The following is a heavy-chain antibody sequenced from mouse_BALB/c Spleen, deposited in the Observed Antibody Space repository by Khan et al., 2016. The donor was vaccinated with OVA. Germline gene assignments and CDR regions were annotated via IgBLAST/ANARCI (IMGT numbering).Heavy chain of an antibody. J-gene: IGHJ2*01. CDR1: GYIFTSYW. CDR3: ARQEALYYFAY. V-gene: IGHV1-76*01. Sequence: QVQLKESGTELVRPGASVKLSCKTSGYIFTSYWIHWVKQRPGHGLEWIARIYPGTDNTYYNEKLRDKATLTADKSSSTAYIQLSSLKSEDSAVNSGARQEALYYFAYWGQGTTLIVSS. CDR2: IYPGTDNT.